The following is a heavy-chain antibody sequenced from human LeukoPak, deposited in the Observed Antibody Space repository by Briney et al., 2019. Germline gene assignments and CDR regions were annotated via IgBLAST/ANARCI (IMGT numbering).Heavy chain of an antibody. CDR2: SNHSGST. Sequence: SETLSLTCAVYGGSFSGYYWSWIRQPPGKGLEWIGESNHSGSTNYNPSLKSRVTISVDTSKNQFCLKLSSVTAADTAVYYCATRRRYSSSWSPGYYCYYMDVWGKGTTVTVSS. V-gene: IGHV4-34*01. J-gene: IGHJ6*03. D-gene: IGHD6-13*01. CDR3: ATRRRYSSSWSPGYYCYYMDV. CDR1: GGSFSGYY.